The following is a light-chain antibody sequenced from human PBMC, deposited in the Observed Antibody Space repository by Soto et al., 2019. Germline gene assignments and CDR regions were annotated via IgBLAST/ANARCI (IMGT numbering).Light chain of an antibody. V-gene: IGKV1-39*01. J-gene: IGKJ2*01. CDR3: QQSYSVQYT. Sequence: DIQMTQSPSSLSASVGDRVSLTFRAGQNVGSFVNWYQQKPGKAPRLLIYATSNLQSEVTSRISGSGSGTKFTLTISSLHPEDFATYFCQQSYSVQYTFGQGTKLEIK. CDR2: ATS. CDR1: QNVGSF.